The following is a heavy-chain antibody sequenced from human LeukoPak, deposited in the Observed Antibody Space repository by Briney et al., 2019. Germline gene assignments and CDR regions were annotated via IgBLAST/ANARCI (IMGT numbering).Heavy chain of an antibody. J-gene: IGHJ4*02. Sequence: PGGSLRLSCSASGFTFSNYDMYWVRQAPGKGLEYVSAISSKGGNTYYADSVKGRFTISRDNSKNTLYLQMSSLRTEDTAIYYCVKAITVSANFDCWGQGTLVTVSS. CDR2: ISSKGGNT. D-gene: IGHD2-21*02. V-gene: IGHV3-64D*09. CDR1: GFTFSNYD. CDR3: VKAITVSANFDC.